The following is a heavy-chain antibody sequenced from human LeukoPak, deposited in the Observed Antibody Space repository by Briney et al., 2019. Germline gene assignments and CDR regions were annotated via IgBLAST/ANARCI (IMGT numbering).Heavy chain of an antibody. CDR3: ARGGMWQQLRYNWFDP. CDR2: IYPGDSDT. V-gene: IGHV5-51*01. D-gene: IGHD6-13*01. Sequence: GESLKISCKGSGYSFTSYWIGWVRQMPGKGLEWMGIIYPGDSDTRYSPSFQGQVTISADKSISTAYLQWSSLKASDTAMYYCARGGMWQQLRYNWFDPWGQGTLVTVSS. CDR1: GYSFTSYW. J-gene: IGHJ5*02.